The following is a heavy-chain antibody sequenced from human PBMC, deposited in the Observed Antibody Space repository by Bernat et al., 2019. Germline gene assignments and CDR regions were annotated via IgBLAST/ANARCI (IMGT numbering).Heavy chain of an antibody. J-gene: IGHJ6*03. V-gene: IGHV3-33*01. D-gene: IGHD2-2*01. CDR3: ARDRFVVVPAAVDYYYYMDV. Sequence: QVQLVESGGGVVQPGRSLRLSCAASGFTFSSYGMHWVRQAPGKGLEWVAVIWYDGSNKYYADSVKGRFTISRDNSKNTLYLQMNSLRAEDTAVYYCARDRFVVVPAAVDYYYYMDVWGKGTTVTVSS. CDR1: GFTFSSYG. CDR2: IWYDGSNK.